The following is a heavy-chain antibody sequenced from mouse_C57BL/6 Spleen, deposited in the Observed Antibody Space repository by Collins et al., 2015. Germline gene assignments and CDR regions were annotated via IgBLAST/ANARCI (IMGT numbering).Heavy chain of an antibody. V-gene: IGHV1-22*01. J-gene: IGHJ2*01. CDR2: INPNNGGT. CDR1: GYTFTDYD. D-gene: IGHD2-5*01. Sequence: EIQLQQSGPELVKPGASVKISCKASGYTFTDYDMHWVKQSHGKSLEWIGYINPNNGGTSYNQKFKGKATLTVNKSSSTAYMELRSLTSEDSAVYYCEAYYSNYDYFDYWGQGTTLTVSS. CDR3: EAYYSNYDYFDY.